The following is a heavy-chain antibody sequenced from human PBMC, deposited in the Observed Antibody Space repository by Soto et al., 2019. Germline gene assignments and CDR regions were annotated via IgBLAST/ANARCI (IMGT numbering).Heavy chain of an antibody. CDR3: AREKQQLAKYFDY. Sequence: GESLKISCKGSGYSFTSYWIGWVRQMPGKVLEWMGIIYPGDSDTRYSPSFQGQVTISADKSISTAYLQWSSLKASDTAMYYCAREKQQLAKYFDYWGQGXLVTVYS. CDR2: IYPGDSDT. J-gene: IGHJ4*02. V-gene: IGHV5-51*01. CDR1: GYSFTSYW. D-gene: IGHD6-13*01.